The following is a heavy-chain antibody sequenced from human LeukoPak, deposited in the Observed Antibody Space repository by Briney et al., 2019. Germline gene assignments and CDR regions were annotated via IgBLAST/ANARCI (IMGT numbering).Heavy chain of an antibody. J-gene: IGHJ3*02. CDR3: AGGTSMGAFDI. CDR1: GCTFSSYV. D-gene: IGHD1-26*01. CDR2: IIPIFGTA. Sequence: SVKVSCKASGCTFSSYVISWLRHAPGQGLEWMGGIIPIFGTANYAQKFQGRVTITADESTSTAYMELSSLRSEDTAVYYCAGGTSMGAFDIWGQGTMVTVSS. V-gene: IGHV1-69*13.